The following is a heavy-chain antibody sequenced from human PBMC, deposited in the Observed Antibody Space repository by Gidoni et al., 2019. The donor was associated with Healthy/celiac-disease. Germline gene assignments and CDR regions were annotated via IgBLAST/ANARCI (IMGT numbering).Heavy chain of an antibody. V-gene: IGHV1-18*01. CDR1: GYTFTSYG. CDR2: ISAYNGNT. D-gene: IGHD3-22*01. Sequence: GYTFTSYGISWVRQAPGQGLEWMGWISAYNGNTNYAQKLQGRVTMTTDTSTSTAYMELRSLRSDDTAVYYCARYDRGYYLDDAFDIWGQGTMVTVSS. J-gene: IGHJ3*02. CDR3: ARYDRGYYLDDAFDI.